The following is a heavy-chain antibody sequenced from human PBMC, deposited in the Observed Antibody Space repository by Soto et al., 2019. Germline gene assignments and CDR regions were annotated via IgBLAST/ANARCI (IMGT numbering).Heavy chain of an antibody. CDR3: ARTPTPYYDSSGYWGYFDY. CDR2: ISAYNGNT. V-gene: IGHV1-18*01. Sequence: QVQLVQSGAEVKKPGASVKVSCKASGYTFTNYGITWVRQAPRQGLEWMGWISAYNGNTNYAQKLQGRVTMTTDTSTSTAYMELRSLRSDDPAVYFCARTPTPYYDSSGYWGYFDYWGQGTLVTVSS. D-gene: IGHD3-22*01. CDR1: GYTFTNYG. J-gene: IGHJ4*02.